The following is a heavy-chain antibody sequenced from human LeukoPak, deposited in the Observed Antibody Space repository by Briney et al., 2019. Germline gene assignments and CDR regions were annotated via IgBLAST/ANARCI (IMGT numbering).Heavy chain of an antibody. CDR2: ISAYNGNT. J-gene: IGHJ3*02. CDR3: AASGSSSGAFDI. Sequence: ASVKVSCKASGGTFSSYAISWVRQAPGQGLEWMGWISAYNGNTNYAQKLQGRVTMTTDTSTSTAYMELRSLRSDDTAVYYCAASGSSSGAFDIWGQGTMVTVSS. V-gene: IGHV1-18*01. CDR1: GGTFSSYA. D-gene: IGHD1-26*01.